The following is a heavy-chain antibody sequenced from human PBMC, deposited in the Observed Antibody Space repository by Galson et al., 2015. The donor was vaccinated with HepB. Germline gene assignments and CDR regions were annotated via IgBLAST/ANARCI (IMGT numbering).Heavy chain of an antibody. D-gene: IGHD1-26*01. V-gene: IGHV3-21*01. CDR2: ISSSSSYI. CDR1: GFTFSSYT. J-gene: IGHJ4*02. CDR3: ARDGSYSTCDY. Sequence: SLRLSCAASGFTFSSYTMNWVRQAPGKGLEWVSSISSSSSYIYFADSVKGRFTISRDNAKNSLYLQMNSLRAEDTAVYHCARDGSYSTCDYWGQGTLVTVSS.